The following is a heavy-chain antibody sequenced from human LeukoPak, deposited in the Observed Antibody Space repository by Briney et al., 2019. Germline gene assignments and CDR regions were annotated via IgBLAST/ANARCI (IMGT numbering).Heavy chain of an antibody. Sequence: PGRSLRLSCAASGFTFSSYAMHWVRQAPGKGLEWVAVISYDGSNKYYADSVKGRFTISRDNSKNTLYLQMNSLRAEDTAVYYCARDLPHVWGRGTMVTVSS. CDR3: ARDLPHV. V-gene: IGHV3-30-3*01. J-gene: IGHJ3*01. CDR1: GFTFSSYA. CDR2: ISYDGSNK.